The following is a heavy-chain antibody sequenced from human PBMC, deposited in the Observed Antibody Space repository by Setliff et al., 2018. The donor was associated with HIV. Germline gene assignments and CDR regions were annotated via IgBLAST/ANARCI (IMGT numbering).Heavy chain of an antibody. Sequence: PGGSLRLSCAASGFLFHTYWMSWVRQAPGKGLEWVANIKEDGSEKYYADSVKGRFTISRDNSKNMLYLQMNSLRAEDTAVYYCAKDRTAYGDHVLGPSFDLWGRGTLVTVSS. D-gene: IGHD4-17*01. J-gene: IGHJ2*01. CDR2: IKEDGSEK. CDR1: GFLFHTYW. CDR3: AKDRTAYGDHVLGPSFDL. V-gene: IGHV3-7*05.